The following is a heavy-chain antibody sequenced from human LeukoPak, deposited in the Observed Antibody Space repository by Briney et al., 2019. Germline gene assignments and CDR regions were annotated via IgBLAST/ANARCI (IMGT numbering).Heavy chain of an antibody. D-gene: IGHD3-22*01. Sequence: GRSLRLSCAASGFAFSSYAMHWVRQAPGKGLEWVAVISYDGSNKYYADSVKGRFTISRDNSKNTLYLQMNSLRAEDTAVYYCARDPPYYYDSSGYFGAFDIWGQGTMVTVSS. V-gene: IGHV3-30*04. CDR1: GFAFSSYA. CDR2: ISYDGSNK. J-gene: IGHJ3*02. CDR3: ARDPPYYYDSSGYFGAFDI.